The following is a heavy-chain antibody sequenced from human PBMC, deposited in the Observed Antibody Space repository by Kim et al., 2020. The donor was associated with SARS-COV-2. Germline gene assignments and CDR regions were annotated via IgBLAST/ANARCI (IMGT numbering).Heavy chain of an antibody. Sequence: VKGRFTISRDDSKNTLYLQMNSLKTEDTAVYCCTTDLRYCSSTSCYGMDVWGQGTTVTVSS. V-gene: IGHV3-15*01. CDR3: TTDLRYCSSTSCYGMDV. D-gene: IGHD2-2*01. J-gene: IGHJ6*02.